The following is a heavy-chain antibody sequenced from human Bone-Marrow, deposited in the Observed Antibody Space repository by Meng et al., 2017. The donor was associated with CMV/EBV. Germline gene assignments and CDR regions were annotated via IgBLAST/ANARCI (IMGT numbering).Heavy chain of an antibody. D-gene: IGHD4-17*01. CDR2: VDPEDGET. J-gene: IGHJ6*02. CDR1: GESTTDYY. Sequence: ASVKDFCKVAGESTTDYYMHWVQQAPGKGLEWMGLVDPEDGETIYAEKFQGRVTITADTSTDTAYMELSSLRSEDTAVYYCATSCYGEKRWDYYYYYGMDVWGQGTTVTVSS. V-gene: IGHV1-69-2*01. CDR3: ATSCYGEKRWDYYYYYGMDV.